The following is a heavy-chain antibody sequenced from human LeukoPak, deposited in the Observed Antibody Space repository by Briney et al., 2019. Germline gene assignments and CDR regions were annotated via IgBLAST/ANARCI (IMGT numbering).Heavy chain of an antibody. Sequence: TSETLSLTCTVSGGSISNGGYYWSWIRQRPGKGLEWIGCIYYSGSTYYNPSLKSRVTISVDTSKNHFSLELSSVTAADTAVYYCARKGYSYGSHLDYWGQGTLVTVSS. D-gene: IGHD5-18*01. CDR3: ARKGYSYGSHLDY. V-gene: IGHV4-31*03. CDR1: GGSISNGGYY. CDR2: IYYSGST. J-gene: IGHJ4*02.